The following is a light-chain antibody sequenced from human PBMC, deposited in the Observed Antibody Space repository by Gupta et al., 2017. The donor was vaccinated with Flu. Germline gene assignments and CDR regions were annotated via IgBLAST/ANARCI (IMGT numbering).Light chain of an antibody. CDR3: QQDYFLYT. V-gene: IGKV1-5*03. CDR1: QNINRW. J-gene: IGKJ2*01. CDR2: EAS. Sequence: DIQMTQSPSTLSASIGDTVTITCRASQNINRWLVWYQQKPGKAPKLLIYEASILETGVPSRFNGSGSGTEFTLTSSSLQHDDFANYYCQQDYFLYTFGQGTKLEIK.